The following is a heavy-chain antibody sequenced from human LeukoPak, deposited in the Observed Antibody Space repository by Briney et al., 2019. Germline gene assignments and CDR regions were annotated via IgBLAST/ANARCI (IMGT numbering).Heavy chain of an antibody. CDR1: GVSFSGYY. CDR2: INHSGST. V-gene: IGHV4-34*01. J-gene: IGHJ6*02. D-gene: IGHD2-21*02. CDR3: ARGRVVVTATLQDYYYGMDV. Sequence: SETLSLTCAVYGVSFSGYYWSWIRQPPGKGLEWIGEINHSGSTNYNLSLKSRVTISVDTSKNQFSLKLSSVTAADTAVYYCARGRVVVTATLQDYYYGMDVWGQGTTVTVSS.